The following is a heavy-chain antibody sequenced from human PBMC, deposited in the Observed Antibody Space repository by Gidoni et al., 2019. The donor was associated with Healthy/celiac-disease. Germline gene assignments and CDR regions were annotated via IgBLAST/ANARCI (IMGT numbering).Heavy chain of an antibody. J-gene: IGHJ4*02. CDR2: IRSKAYGGTT. CDR1: GFTFGDYA. V-gene: IGHV3-49*05. D-gene: IGHD2-15*01. Sequence: EVQLVESGETLIKPGRSLRLSCTASGFTFGDYAMSWFRQAPGEGLEWIGFIRSKAYGGTTEYAASVKGRFTISRDDSKSIAYLQMNSLKTEDTAVYYCNRVGDRVVRSRHPNFDYWGQGTLVTVSS. CDR3: NRVGDRVVRSRHPNFDY.